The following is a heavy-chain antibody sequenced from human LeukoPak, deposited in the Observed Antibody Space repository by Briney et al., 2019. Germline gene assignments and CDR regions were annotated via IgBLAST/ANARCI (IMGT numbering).Heavy chain of an antibody. V-gene: IGHV1-24*01. CDR3: ATVTYDSSGYYIPLDY. J-gene: IGHJ4*02. D-gene: IGHD3-22*01. Sequence: GASVKVSCKVSGYTLTELSMHWVRQAPGKGLEWMGGFDPEDGETIYAQKFQGRVTMTEDTSTDTAYMELSSLRSEDTAVYYCATVTYDSSGYYIPLDYWGQGTLVTVSS. CDR1: GYTLTELS. CDR2: FDPEDGET.